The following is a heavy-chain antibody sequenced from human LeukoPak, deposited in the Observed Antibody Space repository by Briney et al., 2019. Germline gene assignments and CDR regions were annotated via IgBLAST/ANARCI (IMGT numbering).Heavy chain of an antibody. V-gene: IGHV1-69*04. D-gene: IGHD2-15*01. CDR2: IIPILGIA. CDR1: GGTFSSYA. J-gene: IGHJ5*02. CDR3: ARDHCSGGSCQFRFDP. Sequence: SVKVSCKASGGTFSSYAIGWVRQAPGQGLEWMGRIIPILGIANYAQKFQGRVTITADKSTSTAYMELSRLRSGDTAVYYCARDHCSGGSCQFRFDPWGQGTLVTVSS.